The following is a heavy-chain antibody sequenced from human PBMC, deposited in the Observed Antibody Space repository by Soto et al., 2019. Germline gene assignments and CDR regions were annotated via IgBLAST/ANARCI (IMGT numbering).Heavy chain of an antibody. CDR1: GFDFEDYA. V-gene: IGHV3-43D*04. Sequence: GGSLRLSCAAAGFDFEDYAMHWVRQVPGKGLEWVSLTNSDGTDSYYMDSVKGRFTISRDNAKSTLYLQMDRLRPEDTALYFCVKSLYYYDRSPIDHWGQGTLVTVSS. CDR2: TNSDGTDS. D-gene: IGHD3-22*01. CDR3: VKSLYYYDRSPIDH. J-gene: IGHJ4*02.